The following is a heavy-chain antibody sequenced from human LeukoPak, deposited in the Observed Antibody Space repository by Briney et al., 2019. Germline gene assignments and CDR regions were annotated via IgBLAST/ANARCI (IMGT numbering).Heavy chain of an antibody. Sequence: GGSLRLSCAASGFTFSSYSMNWVRQAPGKGLEWVSSISSSSSYIYYADSVEGRFTISRDNAKNSLYLQMNSLRAEDTAVYYCARGFELLYYYYYYYMDVWGKGTTVTVSS. J-gene: IGHJ6*03. CDR2: ISSSSSYI. V-gene: IGHV3-21*01. D-gene: IGHD3-10*01. CDR3: ARGFELLYYYYYYYMDV. CDR1: GFTFSSYS.